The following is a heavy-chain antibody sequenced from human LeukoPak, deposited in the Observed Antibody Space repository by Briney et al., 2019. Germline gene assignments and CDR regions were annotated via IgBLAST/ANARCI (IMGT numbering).Heavy chain of an antibody. Sequence: ASVKVSCKASGYTFTDYYVHWVRQAPGQGLEWMGIINPSGGTTNYAQKFQGRLTMTRDTSTSTVYMELSRLRSEDTAVYYSARDLAIIVLLGASPMGWFDPWGQGTLVTVSS. CDR2: INPSGGTT. V-gene: IGHV1-46*01. J-gene: IGHJ5*02. D-gene: IGHD2-15*01. CDR1: GYTFTDYY. CDR3: ARDLAIIVLLGASPMGWFDP.